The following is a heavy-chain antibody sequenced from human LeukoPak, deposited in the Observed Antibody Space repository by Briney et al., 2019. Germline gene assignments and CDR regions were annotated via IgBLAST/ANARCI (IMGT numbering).Heavy chain of an antibody. CDR2: ISGGGGST. D-gene: IGHD2-15*01. CDR1: GFTFNIYA. J-gene: IGHJ4*02. CDR3: AKSYGSDTWYYLDY. V-gene: IGHV3-23*01. Sequence: AGGSLRLSCAASGFTFNIYAMSWVRQAPGKGLEWVSGISGGGGSTYYADSVKGRFTISRDTSKSTLYLQMNSLRAEDTAVYYCAKSYGSDTWYYLDYWGQGTLVTVSS.